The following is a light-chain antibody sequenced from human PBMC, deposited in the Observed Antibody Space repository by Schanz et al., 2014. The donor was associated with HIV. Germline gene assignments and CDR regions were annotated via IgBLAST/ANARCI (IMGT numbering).Light chain of an antibody. J-gene: IGLJ2*01. Sequence: QSVLTQPPSVSGAPGQRVTISCTGGTSNIGTGFHVHWYQQVPGAAPKLLIFDTNNRPSGVPDRFSGSKSGTSASLVITGLQAEDEADYYCQSYDSSLSGPLFGGGTKLTVL. CDR2: DTN. CDR3: QSYDSSLSGPL. V-gene: IGLV1-40*01. CDR1: TSNIGTGFH.